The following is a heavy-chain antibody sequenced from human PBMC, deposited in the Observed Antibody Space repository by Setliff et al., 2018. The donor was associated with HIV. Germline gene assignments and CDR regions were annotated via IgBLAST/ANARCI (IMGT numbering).Heavy chain of an antibody. D-gene: IGHD4-17*01. V-gene: IGHV1-18*01. CDR2: ISTYNGNT. CDR1: GYSFDTHG. CDR3: ARGQASNDYGVSF. Sequence: ASVKVSCKASGYSFDTHGVTWVRQAPGQGLEWMGWISTYNGNTRYAQRVQGRVSMTRDTSTSTVYMELSSLRSEDTAVYYCARGQASNDYGVSFWGQGTMVTVSS. J-gene: IGHJ3*01.